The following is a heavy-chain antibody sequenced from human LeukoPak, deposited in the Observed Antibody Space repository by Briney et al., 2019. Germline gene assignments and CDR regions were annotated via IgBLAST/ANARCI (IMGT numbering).Heavy chain of an antibody. CDR3: ARDIVVVPATFDY. CDR2: INQDGGEK. J-gene: IGHJ4*02. Sequence: GGSLRLSCAASGFTFSSFWMSWVRQAPGKGLEWVANINQDGGEKFYVDSVKGRFTISRDNAKNSLYLQMNSLRAEDTAMYYCARDIVVVPATFDYWGQGTLVSVSS. D-gene: IGHD2-2*01. V-gene: IGHV3-7*01. CDR1: GFTFSSFW.